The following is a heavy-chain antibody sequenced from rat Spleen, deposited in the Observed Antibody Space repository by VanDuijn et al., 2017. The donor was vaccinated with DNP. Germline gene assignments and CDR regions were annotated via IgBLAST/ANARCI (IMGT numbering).Heavy chain of an antibody. CDR3: ASSYFYDGTYYPFTY. CDR2: ISSGGDRT. Sequence: EVQLVETGGGLVQPGRSLKLSCAASGLTLSNYGMAWVRQAPARGLEWVATISSGGDRTYYRVSVKGRFTISRDNANRTLYLQMDSLKSEDTATYYCASSYFYDGTYYPFTYWGQGTLVTVSS. J-gene: IGHJ3*01. CDR1: GLTLSNYG. V-gene: IGHV5-29*01. D-gene: IGHD1-12*02.